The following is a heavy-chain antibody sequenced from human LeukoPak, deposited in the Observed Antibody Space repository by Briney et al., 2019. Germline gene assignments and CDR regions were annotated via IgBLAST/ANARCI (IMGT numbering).Heavy chain of an antibody. J-gene: IGHJ5*02. Sequence: PSETLSLTCTVSGGSNNSYYWSWTRQPPGKGLEWIGYTHPSGNTNYSPSLKSRVTISIDTSRNQFSLKLSSVTAADTAVYYCARKAPKKGWFDPWGQGTLVTVSS. CDR3: ARKAPKKGWFDP. CDR1: GGSNNSYY. V-gene: IGHV4-4*09. CDR2: THPSGNT.